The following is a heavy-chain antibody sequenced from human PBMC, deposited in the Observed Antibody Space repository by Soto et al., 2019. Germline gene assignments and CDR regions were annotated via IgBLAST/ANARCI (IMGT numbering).Heavy chain of an antibody. CDR3: ARDRAARQYYYYGMDV. V-gene: IGHV3-53*01. J-gene: IGHJ6*02. CDR1: GFTVSSNY. D-gene: IGHD6-6*01. Sequence: EVQLVESGGGLIQPGGSLRLSCAASGFTVSSNYMSWVRQAPGKGLEWVSVIYSGGSTYYADSVKGRFTISRDNSKNTLYIQMNSLRAEDTAVYYCARDRAARQYYYYGMDVWGQGTTVTVSS. CDR2: IYSGGST.